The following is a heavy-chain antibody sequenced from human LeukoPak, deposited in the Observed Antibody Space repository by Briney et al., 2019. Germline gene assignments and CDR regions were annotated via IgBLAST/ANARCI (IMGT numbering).Heavy chain of an antibody. Sequence: GGSLRLSCAASGFTFSSYWMSWVRQAPGKGLEWVANIKQDGSEKYYVDSVKGRFTISRDNSKNTLYLQMNSLRAEDTAVYYCAKRRYDYYYYYMDVWGKGTTVTISS. CDR1: GFTFSSYW. CDR3: AKRRYDYYYYYMDV. J-gene: IGHJ6*03. D-gene: IGHD2-15*01. CDR2: IKQDGSEK. V-gene: IGHV3-7*01.